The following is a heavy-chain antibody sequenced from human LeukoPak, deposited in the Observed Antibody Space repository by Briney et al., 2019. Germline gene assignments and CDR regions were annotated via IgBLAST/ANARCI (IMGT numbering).Heavy chain of an antibody. J-gene: IGHJ3*02. CDR1: GDSISSGDYY. D-gene: IGHD3-22*01. CDR2: IYTSGST. V-gene: IGHV4-61*02. Sequence: SETLSLTCTVSGDSISSGDYYWSWIRQPAEKGLEWIGRIYTSGSTNYNPSLKSRVTISVDTSKNQFSLKLTSVTTADTAVYYCARGPYKYDGSGAFDIWGQGTMVTVSS. CDR3: ARGPYKYDGSGAFDI.